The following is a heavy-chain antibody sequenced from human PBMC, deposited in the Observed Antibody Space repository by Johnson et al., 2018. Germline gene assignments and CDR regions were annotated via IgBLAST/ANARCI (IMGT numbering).Heavy chain of an antibody. J-gene: IGHJ6*02. D-gene: IGHD1-1*01. CDR1: GFTFSSYS. V-gene: IGHV3-48*04. Sequence: VQLVESGGGVVQPGRSLRLSCAASGFTFSSYSMNWVRQAPGKGLEWVSYISSSSSTIYYADSVKGRFTISRDNAKNSMYLQMNSLRAEDTALYYCAKGYWNDVRYYGMDVWGQGTTVTVSS. CDR2: ISSSSSTI. CDR3: AKGYWNDVRYYGMDV.